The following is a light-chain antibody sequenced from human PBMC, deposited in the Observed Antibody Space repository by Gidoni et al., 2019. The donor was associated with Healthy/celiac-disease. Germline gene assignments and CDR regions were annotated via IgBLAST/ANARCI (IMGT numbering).Light chain of an antibody. CDR3: QQSYSTPPET. CDR2: AAS. V-gene: IGKV1-39*01. Sequence: DIEMTQSPSSLSASVGDRVTITCRASQSISSYLNWDQQKPGKAPKRLIYAASSLQSGVPSRFSGSGSGTDFTLTISSLQPEDFATYYCQQSYSTPPETFGQGTKVEIK. J-gene: IGKJ1*01. CDR1: QSISSY.